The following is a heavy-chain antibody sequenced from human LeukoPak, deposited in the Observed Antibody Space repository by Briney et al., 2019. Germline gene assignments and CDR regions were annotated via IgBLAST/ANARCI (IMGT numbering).Heavy chain of an antibody. Sequence: AAVTVSFKASGYIFTKYGISWVRQAPGQGLEWMGWISTYNGNTKYAQKVQGRVTLTTDTSTSTAYMELRSLRGDDTAIYYCARGRSAADDFDYWGQGTLVTVSS. V-gene: IGHV1-18*01. J-gene: IGHJ4*02. CDR2: ISTYNGNT. D-gene: IGHD6-13*01. CDR1: GYIFTKYG. CDR3: ARGRSAADDFDY.